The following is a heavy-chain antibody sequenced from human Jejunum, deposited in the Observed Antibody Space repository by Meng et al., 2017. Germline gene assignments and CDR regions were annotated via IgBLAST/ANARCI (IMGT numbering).Heavy chain of an antibody. Sequence: QLQLHESGPGLVKPSETLSLTCTVSGGSISSSNYYWGWIRQPPGKGLEWIGSIYYSGSTDYNPSLKSRVTISVDTSKKQFSLKLSSVTAADTAMYYCARLANSSPDYWGRGTLVTVSS. J-gene: IGHJ4*02. CDR1: GGSISSSNYY. CDR3: ARLANSSPDY. CDR2: IYYSGST. D-gene: IGHD6-13*01. V-gene: IGHV4-39*01.